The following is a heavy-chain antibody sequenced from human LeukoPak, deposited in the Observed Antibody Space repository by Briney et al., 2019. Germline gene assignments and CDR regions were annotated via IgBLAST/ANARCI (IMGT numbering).Heavy chain of an antibody. Sequence: GGSLRLSCAASGFTFSSYAMHWVRQAPGKGLEWVAVISYDGSNKYYADSVKGRFTISRDNSKNTLYLQTNSLRAEDTAVYYCARGLVIAVAGTAGMGGQGTLVTVSS. CDR1: GFTFSSYA. V-gene: IGHV3-30-3*01. CDR3: ARGLVIAVAGTAGM. J-gene: IGHJ4*02. CDR2: ISYDGSNK. D-gene: IGHD6-19*01.